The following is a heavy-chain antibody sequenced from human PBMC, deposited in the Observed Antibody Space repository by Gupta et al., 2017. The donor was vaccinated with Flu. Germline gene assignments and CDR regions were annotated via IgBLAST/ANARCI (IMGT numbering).Heavy chain of an antibody. CDR2: VYFSGTT. CDR3: ARGRYRQLPDVDYFDF. D-gene: IGHD2-2*02. J-gene: IGHJ4*02. Sequence: PGKGLEWIGHVYFSGTTTYNPALKSRVSISVDTSQNQISLKLNSVTAADTAVYYCARGRYRQLPDVDYFDFWGQGALVTVSS. V-gene: IGHV4-59*01.